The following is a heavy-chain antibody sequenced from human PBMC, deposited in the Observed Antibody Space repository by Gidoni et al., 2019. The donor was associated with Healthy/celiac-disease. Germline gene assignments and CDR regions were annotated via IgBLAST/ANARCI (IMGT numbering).Heavy chain of an antibody. V-gene: IGHV3-30*04. CDR2: ISYDGSNK. Sequence: QVQLVESGGGVVQPGRALRLSCAASGFTFCSYAMHWVRQAPGKGLGWLAVISYDGSNKYYADSVKGRFTISRDNSKNTLYLQMNSLRAEDTAVYYCAREGLPLRLDYWGQGTLVTVSS. D-gene: IGHD4-17*01. CDR3: AREGLPLRLDY. J-gene: IGHJ4*02. CDR1: GFTFCSYA.